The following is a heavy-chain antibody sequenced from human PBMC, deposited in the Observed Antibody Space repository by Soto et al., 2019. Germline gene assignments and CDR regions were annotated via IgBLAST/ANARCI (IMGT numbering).Heavy chain of an antibody. CDR2: TYYRSKWYY. CDR3: ARGEQYSGRIFDY. D-gene: IGHD1-26*01. CDR1: GDSVSSNSAG. V-gene: IGHV6-1*01. Sequence: PSQTLSLTCAISGDSVSSNSAGWSWVRQSPSRGLEWLGRTYYRSKWYYEYAVSVRGRITINPDTSKNQYSLQLNSVTPEDTAVYFCARGEQYSGRIFDYWGQGTLVTVSS. J-gene: IGHJ4*01.